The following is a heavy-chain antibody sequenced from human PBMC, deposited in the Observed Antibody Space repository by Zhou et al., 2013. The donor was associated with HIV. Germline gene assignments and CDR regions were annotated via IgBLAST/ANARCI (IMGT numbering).Heavy chain of an antibody. D-gene: IGHD5-12*01. CDR2: INPNTGGT. J-gene: IGHJ4*02. V-gene: IGHV1-2*02. CDR1: GYTFTDYY. Sequence: QVQLLQSGAEVKKPGASVKVACKPSGYTFTDYYIHWVRQAPGQGLEWMGWINPNTGGTNYAQKFLGRVTMTRDTSITTAYMEVRRLRADDTAVYYCAGYGSGYNWFYYWGQGTLVTVSS. CDR3: AGYGSGYNWFYY.